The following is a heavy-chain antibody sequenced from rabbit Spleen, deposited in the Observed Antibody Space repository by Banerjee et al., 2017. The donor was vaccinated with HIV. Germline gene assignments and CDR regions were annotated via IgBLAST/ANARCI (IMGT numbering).Heavy chain of an antibody. J-gene: IGHJ4*01. CDR3: ARISGNSGWGGDL. Sequence: QSLEESGGDLVKPGASLTLTCTASGFSFSSSYYMCWVRQAPGKGLEWIACIRGDNGEAYYASWAKGRVTISKTSSTTVTLRMTSLTAADTATYFCARISGNSGWGGDLWGQGTLVTVS. D-gene: IGHD4-1*01. CDR2: IRGDNGEA. CDR1: GFSFSSSYY. V-gene: IGHV1S40*01.